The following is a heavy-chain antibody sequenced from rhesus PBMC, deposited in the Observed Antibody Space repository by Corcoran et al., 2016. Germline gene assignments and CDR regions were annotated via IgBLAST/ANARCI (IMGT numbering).Heavy chain of an antibody. D-gene: IGHD3-16*01. J-gene: IGHJ4*01. CDR1: GYSISSNY. CDR2: IYSSSGNT. V-gene: IGHV4S5*01. CDR3: ASGTYYSGIYAPSFDY. Sequence: QVQLQESGPGLVKPSETLSLTCAVSGYSISSNYWNWIRQPPGKGLAWMGGIYSSSGNTYYNPSLKSRVTISKDTSKNQFSLKLSSVTAADTAVYYCASGTYYSGIYAPSFDYWGQGVLVTVSS.